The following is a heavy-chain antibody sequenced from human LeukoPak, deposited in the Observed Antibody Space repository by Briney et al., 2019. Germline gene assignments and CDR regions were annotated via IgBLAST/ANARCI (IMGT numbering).Heavy chain of an antibody. V-gene: IGHV4-39*01. CDR2: IYYFGNT. J-gene: IGHJ4*02. D-gene: IGHD2-15*01. CDR3: ARWIVPVVD. Sequence: SETLSLTCTVSGVSISGSSFSWGWIRQSPGKGLEWIGSIYYFGNTYYNPSLRSRVTISVDTSKNQFSLNLRSVTAADTAVFFCARWIVPVVDWGQGILVTVSP. CDR1: GVSISGSSFS.